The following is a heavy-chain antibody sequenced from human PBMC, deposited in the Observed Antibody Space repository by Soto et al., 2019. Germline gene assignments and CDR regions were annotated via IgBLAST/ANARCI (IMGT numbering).Heavy chain of an antibody. CDR1: EFSFNNYA. CDR3: ATWTLPLSWSWLQSAAGKFDY. D-gene: IGHD3-10*01. Sequence: QVHLVESGGGVVQPGRSLRVSCTASEFSFNNYAVHWVRQAPGEGLEWVALISSDGNNKYYPDSVKGRLTISRDHSNNTVYLQMHSLRLDDTAVYYCATWTLPLSWSWLQSAAGKFDYWGQGTLVTVSS. CDR2: ISSDGNNK. V-gene: IGHV3-30-3*01. J-gene: IGHJ4*02.